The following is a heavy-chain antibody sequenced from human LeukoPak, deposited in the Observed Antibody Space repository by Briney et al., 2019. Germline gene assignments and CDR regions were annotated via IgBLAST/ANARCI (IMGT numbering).Heavy chain of an antibody. CDR1: GGSISSYC. D-gene: IGHD6-19*01. CDR3: AREALPGIAVTPAQGYNWFDP. J-gene: IGHJ5*02. CDR2: TYTIGST. Sequence: PSETLSLTCTVTGGSISSYCWSWIRQPAGKGLEWIGRTYTIGSTNYHPSLKSRVTMSVDTSKHQLSLKLLSVTAADTALYYFAREALPGIAVTPAQGYNWFDPWGQGTLVTVSS. V-gene: IGHV4-4*07.